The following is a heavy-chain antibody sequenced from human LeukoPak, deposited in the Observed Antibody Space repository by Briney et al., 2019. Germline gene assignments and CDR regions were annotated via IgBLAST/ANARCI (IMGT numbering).Heavy chain of an antibody. CDR1: GDSISTSNSY. CDR3: ARQRHDVKSSGYPFFDY. D-gene: IGHD3-22*01. J-gene: IGHJ4*02. V-gene: IGHV4-39*01. CDR2: IYYSGNT. Sequence: PSETLSLTCTVSGDSISTSNSYWGWIRQPPGKGLEWIGSIYYSGNTYYNASLKSRVTISVDTSKNQFSLKLTSVTAADTAVYYCARQRHDVKSSGYPFFDYWGQGTLVTVSS.